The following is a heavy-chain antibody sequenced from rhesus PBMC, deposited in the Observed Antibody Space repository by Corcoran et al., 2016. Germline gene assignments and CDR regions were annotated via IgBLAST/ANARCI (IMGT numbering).Heavy chain of an antibody. CDR1: GGSISGYS. D-gene: IGHD1-1*01. J-gene: IGHJ4*01. CDR3: ARMEFDY. Sequence: QVQLEESGPGLVKPSETLSLTCAVSGGSISGYSWNWIRHPPGKGREWIGSIGGRSGHTDYNPSLKSRVTISTHTAKHQLSLRLSAVTAADTAVYYCARMEFDYWGQGVLVTVSS. V-gene: IGHV4S5*01. CDR2: IGGRSGHT.